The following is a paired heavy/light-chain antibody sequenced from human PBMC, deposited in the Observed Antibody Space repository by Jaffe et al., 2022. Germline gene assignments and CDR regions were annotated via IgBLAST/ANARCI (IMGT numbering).Heavy chain of an antibody. CDR2: IYHSGST. D-gene: IGHD2-15*01. V-gene: IGHV4-4*02. CDR1: GGSISSSNW. Sequence: QVQLQESGPGLVKPSGTLSLTCAVSGGSISSSNWWSWVRQPPGKGLEWIGEIYHSGSTNYNPSLKSRVTISVDKSKNQFSLKLSSVTAADTAVYYCARSFTCSGGSCYHSYYYYMDVWGKGTTVTVSS. J-gene: IGHJ6*03. CDR3: ARSFTCSGGSCYHSYYYYMDV.
Light chain of an antibody. CDR3: QQSYSIPLR. CDR2: AAS. V-gene: IGKV1-39*01. CDR1: QSISSY. Sequence: DIQMTQSPSSLSASVGDRVTITCRASQSISSYLNWYQQKPGKAPKLLIYAASSLQSGVPSRFSGSGSGTDFTLTISSLQPEDFATYYCQQSYSIPLRFGQGTKVEIK. J-gene: IGKJ1*01.